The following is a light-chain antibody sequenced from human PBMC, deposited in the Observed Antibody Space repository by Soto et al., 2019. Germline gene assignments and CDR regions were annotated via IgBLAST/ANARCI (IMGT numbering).Light chain of an antibody. CDR1: SSDVGGYNY. CDR3: SSYTSSSTYV. Sequence: LTQPASVYGSPGQSITISCTGTSSDVGGYNYVSWYQQHPGKAPKLMTYDVSNRPSGVSNRFSGSKSGNTASLTISGLQAEDEADYYCSSYTSSSTYVFGTGTKSPS. CDR2: DVS. V-gene: IGLV2-14*01. J-gene: IGLJ1*01.